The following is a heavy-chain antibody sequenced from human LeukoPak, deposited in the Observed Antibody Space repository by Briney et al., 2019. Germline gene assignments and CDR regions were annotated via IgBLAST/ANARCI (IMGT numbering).Heavy chain of an antibody. J-gene: IGHJ5*02. V-gene: IGHV3-15*01. Sequence: GGSLRLSCAASGFTLRSYTMSWVRQAPGKGLEWVGRIKSKTDGGTTDYAAPVKGRFTISRDDSKNTLYLQMNSLRAEDTAVYYCARDQEYCSSTSCYRWSDPWGQGTLVTVSS. CDR2: IKSKTDGGTT. CDR1: GFTLRSYT. D-gene: IGHD2-2*02. CDR3: ARDQEYCSSTSCYRWSDP.